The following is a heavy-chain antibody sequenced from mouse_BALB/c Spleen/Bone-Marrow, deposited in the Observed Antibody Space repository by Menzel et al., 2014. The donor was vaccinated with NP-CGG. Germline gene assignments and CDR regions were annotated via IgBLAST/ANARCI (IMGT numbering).Heavy chain of an antibody. V-gene: IGHV1-74*01. CDR2: IHPSDSET. CDR3: AGEREITTVVAGDWYFDV. J-gene: IGHJ1*01. Sequence: QVQLQQFGAELVRPGASVKLSRKASGYSFTSYWMNWVKQRPGQGLEWIGMIHPSDSETRLNQRFKDKATLTVDKSSSTAYMQLSSPTSEDSAVYYCAGEREITTVVAGDWYFDVWGAGTTVTVSS. CDR1: GYSFTSYW. D-gene: IGHD1-1*01.